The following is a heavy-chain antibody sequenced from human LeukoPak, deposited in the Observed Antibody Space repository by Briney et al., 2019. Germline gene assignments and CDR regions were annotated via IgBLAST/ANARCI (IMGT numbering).Heavy chain of an antibody. CDR3: ARQNFYRYCRSTSCYRPYYYYYMDV. J-gene: IGHJ6*03. CDR1: GGSFSGYY. D-gene: IGHD2-2*01. CDR2: INHSGST. Sequence: SETLSLTCAVYGGSFSGYYWSWIRQPPGKGLECMGEINHSGSTNYNPSLKSRVTISVDTSKNQFSLKLSSVTAADTTVYYCARQNFYRYCRSTSCYRPYYYYYMDVWGKGTTVTISS. V-gene: IGHV4-34*01.